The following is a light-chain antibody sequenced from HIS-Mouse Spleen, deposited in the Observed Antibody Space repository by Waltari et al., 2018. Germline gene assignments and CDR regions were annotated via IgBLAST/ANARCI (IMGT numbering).Light chain of an antibody. CDR3: SSYTSSSTLV. V-gene: IGLV2-14*01. CDR1: NSDVGGYNY. Sequence: QSALTQPASVSGSPGQSITIPCTGTNSDVGGYNYVSWYHQHPGKAPKLMICEVSNRPSGVSNRFSGSKSGNTASLTISGLQAEDEADYYCSSYTSSSTLVFGGGTKLTVL. J-gene: IGLJ3*02. CDR2: EVS.